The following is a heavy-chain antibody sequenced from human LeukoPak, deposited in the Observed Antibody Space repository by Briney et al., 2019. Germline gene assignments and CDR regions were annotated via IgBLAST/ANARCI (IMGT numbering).Heavy chain of an antibody. D-gene: IGHD5-12*01. Sequence: GGSLRLSCAASGFTVSSNYMSWVRQAPGKGLEWVSVIYSGGSTYYADSVKGRFTISRDNSKNTLYLQMNSLRVEDTAVYYCARDGEWLRPTDYWGQGTLVTVSS. V-gene: IGHV3-53*01. J-gene: IGHJ4*02. CDR3: ARDGEWLRPTDY. CDR2: IYSGGST. CDR1: GFTVSSNY.